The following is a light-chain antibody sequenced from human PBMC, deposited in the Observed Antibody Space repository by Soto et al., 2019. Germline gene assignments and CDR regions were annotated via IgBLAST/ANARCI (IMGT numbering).Light chain of an antibody. CDR3: HQYNNWPNT. J-gene: IGKJ2*01. V-gene: IGKV3-15*01. CDR2: GAS. CDR1: QSVSSN. Sequence: EIVMTQSPATLSVSPGERATLSCRASQSVSSNLAWYQQNPGQAPRLLIYGASTRATGIPASFSGSGSGAEFTLTISSLQSEDFLVYYWHQYNNWPNTFGQGTKLEIK.